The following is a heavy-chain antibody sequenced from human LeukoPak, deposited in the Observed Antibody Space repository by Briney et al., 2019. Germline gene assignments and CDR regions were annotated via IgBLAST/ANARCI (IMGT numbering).Heavy chain of an antibody. CDR3: AKEGGYCSGGSCYSETFSFDY. Sequence: GGSLRLSCAASGFTFSSYGMHWVRQAPGKGLEWVAVISYDGSNTYYADSVKGRVTISRDNSKNTLYLQMNSLRAEDTAVYYCAKEGGYCSGGSCYSETFSFDYWGQGTLVTVSS. D-gene: IGHD2-15*01. CDR2: ISYDGSNT. CDR1: GFTFSSYG. V-gene: IGHV3-30*18. J-gene: IGHJ4*02.